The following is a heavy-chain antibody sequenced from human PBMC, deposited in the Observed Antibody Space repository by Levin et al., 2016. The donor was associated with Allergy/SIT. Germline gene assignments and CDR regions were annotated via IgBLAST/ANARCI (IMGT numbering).Heavy chain of an antibody. CDR2: ISGSGGST. CDR3: ATPRYSSSWYPGAAFDY. Sequence: GSLRLSCAASGFTFSSYAMSWVRQAPGKGLEWVSAISGSGGSTYYADSVKGRFTISRDNSKNTLYLQMNSLRAEDTAVYYCATPRYSSSWYPGAAFDYWGQGTLVTVSS. J-gene: IGHJ4*02. CDR1: GFTFSSYA. D-gene: IGHD6-13*01. V-gene: IGHV3-23*01.